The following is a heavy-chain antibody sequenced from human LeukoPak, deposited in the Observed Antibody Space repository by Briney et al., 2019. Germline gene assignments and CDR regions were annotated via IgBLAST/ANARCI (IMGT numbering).Heavy chain of an antibody. CDR3: ARVNINNWHSCDY. J-gene: IGHJ4*02. CDR2: IYHSGSP. V-gene: IGHV4-4*02. D-gene: IGHD1-1*01. Sequence: SGTLSLTCAVSGGSISSNNWWGWVRPPPGKGLEWIGEIYHSGSPNYNPSLRSRVTISVDKSRNHFSLNLSSVTAADTAVYYCARVNINNWHSCDYWGQGTLVTVSS. CDR1: GGSISSNNW.